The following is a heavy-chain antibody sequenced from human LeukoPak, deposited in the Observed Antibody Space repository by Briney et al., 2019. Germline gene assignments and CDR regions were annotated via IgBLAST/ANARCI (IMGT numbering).Heavy chain of an antibody. D-gene: IGHD3-3*01. J-gene: IGHJ4*02. CDR3: ARHDIDDFWSGYKYYFDY. CDR1: GFTFTDHA. CDR2: ISWNSGRI. V-gene: IGHV3-9*01. Sequence: PGRSLRLSCAASGFTFTDHAMHWVRQAPGKGLEWISSISWNSGRIAYADSVKGRFNISRDNAENSLYLQMNSLRAEDTAVYYCARHDIDDFWSGYKYYFDYWGQGTLVTVSS.